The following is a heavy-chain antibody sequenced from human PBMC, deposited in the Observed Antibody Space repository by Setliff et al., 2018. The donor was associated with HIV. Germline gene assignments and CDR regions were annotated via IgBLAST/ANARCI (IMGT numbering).Heavy chain of an antibody. CDR3: ASAGGGNSGTRWFDY. J-gene: IGHJ4*02. V-gene: IGHV3-33*01. CDR1: GFTFSSYA. D-gene: IGHD2-21*02. Sequence: GGSLRLSCAASGFTFSSYAMHWVRQSPAKGLEWVAVIWYDGSHKYYADSVRGRFTIYKDNSKNTLFLQMNNLRAEDTAVYYCASAGGGNSGTRWFDYWGQGALVTVSS. CDR2: IWYDGSHK.